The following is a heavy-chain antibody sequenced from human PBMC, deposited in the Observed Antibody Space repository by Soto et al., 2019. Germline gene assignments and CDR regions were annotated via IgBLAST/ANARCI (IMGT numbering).Heavy chain of an antibody. D-gene: IGHD3-16*01. J-gene: IGHJ4*02. CDR3: ARKMMGSFDS. Sequence: PGGSLRLSCAASGFTFSDFAMHWVRQAPGKGLEWVAVISNDGSNKYHTDSVRGRFTISRDNSKNTLYLQMKSLRAEDTAVYYCARKMMGSFDSWGQGALVTVSS. CDR2: ISNDGSNK. V-gene: IGHV3-30*03. CDR1: GFTFSDFA.